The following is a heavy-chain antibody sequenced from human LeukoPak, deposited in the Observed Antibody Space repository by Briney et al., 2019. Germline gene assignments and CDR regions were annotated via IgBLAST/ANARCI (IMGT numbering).Heavy chain of an antibody. CDR3: ASRPWFDTSGYHY. J-gene: IGHJ4*02. CDR1: GYSFTTYW. Sequence: GESLKISYKGSGYSFTTYWIGWVRQMPGKGLEWMGIIYPGDSDIRYSPSFQGQVTISADKSISTAYLQWSSLKASDTAMYYCASRPWFDTSGYHYWGQGTLVTVSS. D-gene: IGHD3-22*01. V-gene: IGHV5-51*01. CDR2: IYPGDSDI.